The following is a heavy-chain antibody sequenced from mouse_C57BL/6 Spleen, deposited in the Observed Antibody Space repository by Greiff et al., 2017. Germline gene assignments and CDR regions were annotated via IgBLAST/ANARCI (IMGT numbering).Heavy chain of an antibody. CDR1: GFNIKDYY. Sequence: EVQLQQSGAELVKPGASVKLSCTASGFNIKDYYMHWVKQRTEQGLEWIGRIDPEDGETKYAAKFQGKATITADTSSNTAYLQLSSLTSEDTAVYYCTSGACYVDFYYWGKGTTLTVAS. CDR2: IDPEDGET. V-gene: IGHV14-2*01. J-gene: IGHJ2*01. D-gene: IGHD1-1*01. CDR3: TSGACYVDFYY.